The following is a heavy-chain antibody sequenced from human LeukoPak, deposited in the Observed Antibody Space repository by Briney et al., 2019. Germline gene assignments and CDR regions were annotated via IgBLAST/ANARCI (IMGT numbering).Heavy chain of an antibody. CDR1: GYSFTQYW. J-gene: IGHJ4*02. CDR2: IYPDDSDT. CDR3: AKLRLSAAVSSFSDY. Sequence: RGESLKISCKASGYSFTQYWIGWVRQMPGKGLEWMGIIYPDDSDTKYSPSFEGQVTFSADKSINTAYLQWSSLKASDSAIYYCAKLRLSAAVSSFSDYWGQGTLVTVSS. D-gene: IGHD6-13*01. V-gene: IGHV5-51*01.